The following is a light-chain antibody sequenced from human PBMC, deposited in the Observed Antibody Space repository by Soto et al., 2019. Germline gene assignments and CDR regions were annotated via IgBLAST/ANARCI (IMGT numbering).Light chain of an antibody. J-gene: IGKJ1*01. CDR1: QYIRSA. V-gene: IGKV1-6*01. CDR2: AAS. Sequence: ALELTRSPSSLSASVGDRVTITCRASQYIRSALLWYQQKRWKVPKLLIYAASTLQSGVPSRFSGSGSGTDFTLTISSLHPEEFETYYCLLEGSYFWASGQGTKVDI. CDR3: LLEGSYFWA.